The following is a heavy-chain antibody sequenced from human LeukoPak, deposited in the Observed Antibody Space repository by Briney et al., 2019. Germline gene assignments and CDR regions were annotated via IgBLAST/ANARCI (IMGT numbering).Heavy chain of an antibody. J-gene: IGHJ6*02. CDR1: GGTFSSYA. CDR2: IIPIFDTA. V-gene: IGHV1-69*13. Sequence: SVKVSCKASGGTFSSYAISWVRQAPGQGLEWMGGIIPIFDTANYAQKFQGRVTITADESTSTAYMELSSLRSEDTAVYYCARGVYSYGYYYGMDVWGQGTTVTVSS. CDR3: ARGVYSYGYYYGMDV. D-gene: IGHD5-18*01.